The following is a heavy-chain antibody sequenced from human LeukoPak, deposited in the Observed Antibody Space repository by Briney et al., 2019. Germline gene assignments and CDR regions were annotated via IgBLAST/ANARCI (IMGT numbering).Heavy chain of an antibody. J-gene: IGHJ4*02. CDR3: ARIAAAGNFFDY. D-gene: IGHD6-13*01. CDR2: ISWNSGSI. V-gene: IGHV3-9*01. CDR1: GFTFDDYA. Sequence: GGSLRLSCAASGFTFDDYAMHWVRQAPGKGLGWVSGISWNSGSIGYADSVKGRFTISRDNAKNSLYLQMNSLRAEDTALYYCARIAAAGNFFDYWGQGTLVTVSS.